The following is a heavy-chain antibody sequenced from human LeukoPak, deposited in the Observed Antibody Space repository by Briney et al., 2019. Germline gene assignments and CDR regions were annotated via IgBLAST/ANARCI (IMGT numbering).Heavy chain of an antibody. CDR2: ICYSGST. D-gene: IGHD4/OR15-4a*01. J-gene: IGHJ4*02. V-gene: IGHV4-31*03. CDR1: GGSISSGGYY. CDR3: ARDGHHYGVDY. Sequence: PSETLSLTCTVSGGSISSGGYYWSWIRQHPGKGLEWIGYICYSGSTYYNPSLKSRVTISVDTSKNQFSLKLSSVTAADTAVYYCARDGHHYGVDYWGQGTLVTVSS.